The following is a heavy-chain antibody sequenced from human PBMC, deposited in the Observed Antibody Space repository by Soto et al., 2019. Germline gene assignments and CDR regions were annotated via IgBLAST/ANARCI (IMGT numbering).Heavy chain of an antibody. CDR2: IYHSGST. CDR1: GGSISSGGYS. V-gene: IGHV4-30-2*01. CDR3: ARGGRNDYGDYVDFDY. Sequence: QLQLQESGSGLVKPSQTLSLTCAVSGGSISSGGYSWSWIRQPPGKGLEWIGYIYHSGSTYYNPSLKSRVPISVDRSKNQFSLKLSSVTAADTAVYYCARGGRNDYGDYVDFDYWGQGTLVTVSS. D-gene: IGHD4-17*01. J-gene: IGHJ4*02.